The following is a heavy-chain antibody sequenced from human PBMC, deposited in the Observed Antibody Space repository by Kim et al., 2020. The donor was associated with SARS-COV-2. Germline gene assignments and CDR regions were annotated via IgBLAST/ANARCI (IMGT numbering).Heavy chain of an antibody. J-gene: IGHJ4*02. CDR3: ARPFCSGGSCYSPPFDY. Sequence: FQGRVNMTRDTSASTAYMELSSLRSEDTAVYYCARPFCSGGSCYSPPFDYWGQGTLVTVSS. V-gene: IGHV1-3*01. D-gene: IGHD2-15*01.